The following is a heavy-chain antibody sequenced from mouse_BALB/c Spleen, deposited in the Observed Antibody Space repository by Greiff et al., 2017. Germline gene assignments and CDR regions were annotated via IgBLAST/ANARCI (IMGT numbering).Heavy chain of an antibody. D-gene: IGHD1-1*01. V-gene: IGHV3-2*02. CDR2: ISYSGST. Sequence: EVKLLESGPGLVKPSQSLSLTCTVTGYSITSDYAWNWIRQFPGNKLEWMGYISYSGSTSYNPSLKSRISITRDTSKNQFFLQLNSVTTEDTATYYCARRGYGLYYYAMDYWGQGTSVTVSS. CDR1: GYSITSDYA. CDR3: ARRGYGLYYYAMDY. J-gene: IGHJ4*01.